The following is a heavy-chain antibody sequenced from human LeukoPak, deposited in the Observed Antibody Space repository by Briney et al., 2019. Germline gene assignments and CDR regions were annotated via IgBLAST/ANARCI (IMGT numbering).Heavy chain of an antibody. D-gene: IGHD1-26*01. CDR1: GFTFSSYS. CDR3: ARVPRGIVGAMWFDY. CDR2: ISSSSSYI. J-gene: IGHJ4*02. Sequence: GGSLRLSCAASGFTFSSYSMNWVRQAPGKGLEWVSSISSSSSYIYYADSVKGRFTISRDNAKNSLYLQMNSLRAEDTAVYYCARVPRGIVGAMWFDYWGQGTLVTVSS. V-gene: IGHV3-21*01.